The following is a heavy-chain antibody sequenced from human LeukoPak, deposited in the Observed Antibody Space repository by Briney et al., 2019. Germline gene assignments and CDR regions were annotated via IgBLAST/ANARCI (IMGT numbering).Heavy chain of an antibody. D-gene: IGHD2-2*01. CDR3: ARGSYHFDY. CDR2: IYYSGSA. V-gene: IGHV4-59*01. J-gene: IGHJ4*02. Sequence: SETLSLTCTVSGGSISSYSCSWIRQPPGKGLEWIGDIYYSGSANYNPSLTSRVSISVDTSQGQFSLKLSSVTSADTAVYYCARGSYHFDYWGQGTLVTVSS. CDR1: GGSISSYS.